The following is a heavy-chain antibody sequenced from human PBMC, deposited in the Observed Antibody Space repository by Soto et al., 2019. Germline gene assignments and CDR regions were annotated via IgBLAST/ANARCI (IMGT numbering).Heavy chain of an antibody. CDR2: ISGSGGIT. Sequence: GGSLRLSCAVSGFTFSSYAMSWVRQAPGKGLEWVSGISGSGGITYYADSVKGRFTISRDNSKNTLYLQMNSLRAEDTAVYYCEKLGVTRITPIDYWGQGNLVTVSS. J-gene: IGHJ4*02. CDR1: GFTFSSYA. CDR3: EKLGVTRITPIDY. D-gene: IGHD1-20*01. V-gene: IGHV3-23*01.